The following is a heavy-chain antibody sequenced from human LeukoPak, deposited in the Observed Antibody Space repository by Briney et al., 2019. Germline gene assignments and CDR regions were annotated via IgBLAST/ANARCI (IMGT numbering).Heavy chain of an antibody. CDR3: AKDSSGYYLDY. V-gene: IGHV3-33*06. CDR2: IWYDGSNK. CDR1: GFTSSSYG. J-gene: IGHJ4*02. Sequence: PGRSLRLSCAASGFTSSSYGMHWVRQAPGKGLEWVAVIWYDGSNKYYADSVKGRFTISRDNSKNTLYLQMNSLRAEDTAVYYCAKDSSGYYLDYWGQGTLVTVSS. D-gene: IGHD3-22*01.